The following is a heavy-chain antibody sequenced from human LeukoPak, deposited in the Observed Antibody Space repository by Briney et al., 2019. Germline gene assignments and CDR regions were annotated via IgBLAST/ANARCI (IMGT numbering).Heavy chain of an antibody. Sequence: SETLSLTRAVYDGSFSSYYWDWIRQPPGKGLEWIGEINHSGSTNYNPSLKSRVTISVDTSKNQFSLKLSSVTAADTAVYYCARVRDTMVRGVIANWGQGTLVTVSS. D-gene: IGHD3-10*01. CDR2: INHSGST. CDR1: DGSFSSYY. CDR3: ARVRDTMVRGVIAN. J-gene: IGHJ4*02. V-gene: IGHV4-34*01.